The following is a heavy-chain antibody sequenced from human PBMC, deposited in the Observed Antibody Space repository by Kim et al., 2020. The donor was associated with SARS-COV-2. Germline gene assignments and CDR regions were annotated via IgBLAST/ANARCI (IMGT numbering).Heavy chain of an antibody. CDR2: ISSNGGST. V-gene: IGHV3-64D*09. Sequence: GGSLRLSCSASGFTFSSYAMHWVRQAPGKGLEYVSAISSNGGSTYYADSVKGRFTISRDNSKNTLYLQVSSLRAEDTAVYYCVKGDRGVIDYYFDYWGQGTLVTVSS. CDR3: VKGDRGVIDYYFDY. CDR1: GFTFSSYA. J-gene: IGHJ4*02. D-gene: IGHD3-10*01.